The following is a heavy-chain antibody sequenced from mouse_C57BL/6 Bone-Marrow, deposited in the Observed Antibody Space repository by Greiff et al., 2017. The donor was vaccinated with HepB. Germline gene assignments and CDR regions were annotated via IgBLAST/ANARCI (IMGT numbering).Heavy chain of an antibody. Sequence: VQLQQSGAELVKPGASVKISCKASGYAFSSYWMNWVKQRPGKGLEWIGQIYPGDGDTNYNGKFKGKATLTADKSSSTAYMQLSSLTSEDSAVYLCARSLLLRYPAWFAYWGQGTLVTVSA. V-gene: IGHV1-80*01. J-gene: IGHJ3*01. CDR1: GYAFSSYW. CDR3: ARSLLLRYPAWFAY. CDR2: IYPGDGDT. D-gene: IGHD1-1*01.